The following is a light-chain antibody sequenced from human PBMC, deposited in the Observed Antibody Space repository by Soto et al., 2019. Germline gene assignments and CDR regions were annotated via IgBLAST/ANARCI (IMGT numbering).Light chain of an antibody. CDR2: DVS. Sequence: QSALTQPASVSGSPGQSITISCTGTSSDVGGYNYVSWYQHPPGKAPKLIIYDVSNRPSGVSYRFSGSKSGNTASLTISGLQTEDEADYYCSSYTTSNTRQIVFGTGTKLTVL. J-gene: IGLJ1*01. V-gene: IGLV2-14*03. CDR3: SSYTTSNTRQIV. CDR1: SSDVGGYNY.